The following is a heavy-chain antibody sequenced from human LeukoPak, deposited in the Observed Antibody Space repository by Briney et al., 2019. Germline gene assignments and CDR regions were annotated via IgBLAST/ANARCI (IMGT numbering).Heavy chain of an antibody. CDR2: INPSGSST. V-gene: IGHV1-46*01. CDR1: GYAFTRHY. J-gene: IGHJ5*02. CDR3: ARDNSVGDYAWWFDP. Sequence: ASVTVSCKASGYAFTRHYMHWVRQAPGQGLEWMGLINPSGSSTIYAQKFQGRVTMTRDMSTSTDYMELSSLRSEDTAVYYCARDNSVGDYAWWFDPWGQGTLVTVSS. D-gene: IGHD1-26*01.